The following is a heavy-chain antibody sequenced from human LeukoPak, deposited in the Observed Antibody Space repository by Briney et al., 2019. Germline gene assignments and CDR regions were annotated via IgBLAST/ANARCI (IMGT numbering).Heavy chain of an antibody. D-gene: IGHD5-18*01. CDR3: ARGGYSYGTLYYFDY. CDR1: GGSVSSGSYY. V-gene: IGHV4-61*01. CDR2: IYYSGST. J-gene: IGHJ4*02. Sequence: PSETLSLTYTVSGGSVSSGSYYWSWIRQPPGKGLEWIGYIYYSGSTNYNPSLKSRVTISVDTSKNQFSLKLSSVTAADTAVYYCARGGYSYGTLYYFDYWGQGTLVTVSS.